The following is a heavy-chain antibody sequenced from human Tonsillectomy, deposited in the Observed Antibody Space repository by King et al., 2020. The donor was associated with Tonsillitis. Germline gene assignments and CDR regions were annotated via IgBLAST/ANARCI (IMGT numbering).Heavy chain of an antibody. CDR3: ARAGTTGPSYYYYMDV. D-gene: IGHD1-1*01. Sequence: VQLQESGPGLVKPSETLSLTCTVSGGSISSYYWSWIQQPPGKGLEWIGYIYYSGSTKYNPSLKSRVTISVDRSKNQFSLKVSSGTAADTAVYYCARAGTTGPSYYYYMDVWGKGTTVTVSS. CDR2: IYYSGST. V-gene: IGHV4-59*08. J-gene: IGHJ6*03. CDR1: GGSISSYY.